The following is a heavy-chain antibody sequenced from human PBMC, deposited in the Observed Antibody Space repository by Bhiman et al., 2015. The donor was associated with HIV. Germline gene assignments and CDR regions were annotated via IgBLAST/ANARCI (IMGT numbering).Heavy chain of an antibody. Sequence: EVQLVESGGGLVKPGGSLRLSCAASGFSFRTYSMNWVRQAPGKGLEWVSSISSSSIYTYYAGSVKGRFTVSRDNAKNSLYLQMNSLRAEDTAVYFCARDPTTVTTAEYEYYLYYWAEGTAGHRLL. J-gene: IGHJ4*02. CDR3: ARDPTTVTTAEYEYYLYY. D-gene: IGHD4-17*01. V-gene: IGHV3-21*03. CDR2: ISSSSIYT. CDR1: GFSFRTYS.